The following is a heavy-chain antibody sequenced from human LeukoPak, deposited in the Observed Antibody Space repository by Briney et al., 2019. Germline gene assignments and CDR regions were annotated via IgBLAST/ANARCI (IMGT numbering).Heavy chain of an antibody. Sequence: PSETLSLTCAVYGVSFSGYYWSWIRQPPGKGLEWIGEINHSGSTNYNPSLKSRVTISVDTYKNQFSLKLSSVTAADTAVYYCARGKEWLRGSFFDYWGQGTLVTVSS. V-gene: IGHV4-34*01. J-gene: IGHJ4*02. CDR2: INHSGST. CDR1: GVSFSGYY. D-gene: IGHD5-12*01. CDR3: ARGKEWLRGSFFDY.